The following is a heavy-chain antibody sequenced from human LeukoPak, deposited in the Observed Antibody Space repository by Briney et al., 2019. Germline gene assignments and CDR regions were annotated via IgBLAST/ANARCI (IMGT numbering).Heavy chain of an antibody. Sequence: SETLSLTCTVYGGSISSGGYYWSWIRQPPGKGLEWIGYIYHSGSTYYNPSLKSRVTISVDRSKNQFSLKLSSVTAADTAVYYCASTYDSSGSWGQGTLVTVSS. CDR3: ASTYDSSGS. CDR1: GGSISSGGYY. J-gene: IGHJ5*02. D-gene: IGHD3-22*01. CDR2: IYHSGST. V-gene: IGHV4-30-2*01.